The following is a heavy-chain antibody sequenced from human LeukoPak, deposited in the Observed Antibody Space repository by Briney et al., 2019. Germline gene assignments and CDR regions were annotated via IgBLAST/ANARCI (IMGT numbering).Heavy chain of an antibody. Sequence: GASVKVSCKASGYIFIDFLIHWVRQAPGQGLEWMGWINPNSGGTNSAQKFQGRVTMTGDTSFSTAYMELNRLTSDDTALYYCARGRWGGSWYLDLWGRATLVTVSS. CDR3: ARGRWGGSWYLDL. D-gene: IGHD3-10*01. V-gene: IGHV1-2*02. CDR2: INPNSGGT. J-gene: IGHJ2*01. CDR1: GYIFIDFL.